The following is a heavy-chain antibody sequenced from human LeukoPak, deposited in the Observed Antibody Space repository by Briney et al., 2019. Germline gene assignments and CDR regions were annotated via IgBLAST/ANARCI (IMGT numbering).Heavy chain of an antibody. D-gene: IGHD3-22*01. CDR3: ARFTYYYDSSGQTGFDY. V-gene: IGHV4-30-4*01. CDR2: IYYSGST. Sequence: SETLSLTCTVSGGSISSGDYYWSWIRQPPGKGPEWIGYIYYSGSTYYNPSLKSRVPISVDTSKNQFSLQLSSVTAADTAVYYCARFTYYYDSSGQTGFDYWGQGTLVTVSS. CDR1: GGSISSGDYY. J-gene: IGHJ4*02.